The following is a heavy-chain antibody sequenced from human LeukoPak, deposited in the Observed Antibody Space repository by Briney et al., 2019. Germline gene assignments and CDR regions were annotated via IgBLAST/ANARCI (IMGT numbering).Heavy chain of an antibody. CDR1: GGTFSSYT. Sequence: SVKVSCKASGGTFSSYTISWVRQAPGRGLEWMGRIIPILGIANYAQKFQGRVTITADKSTSTAYMELSSLRSEDTAVYYCARVDCSSTSCYSFDYWGQGTLGTVSS. CDR3: ARVDCSSTSCYSFDY. D-gene: IGHD2-2*01. V-gene: IGHV1-69*02. CDR2: IIPILGIA. J-gene: IGHJ4*02.